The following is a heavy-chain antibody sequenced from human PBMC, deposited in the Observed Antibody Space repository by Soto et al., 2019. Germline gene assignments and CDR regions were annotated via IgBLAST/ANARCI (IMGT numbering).Heavy chain of an antibody. CDR3: ARGDDIVARRGDYFDC. CDR1: GGTFSSYG. D-gene: IGHD6-6*01. J-gene: IGHJ4*02. Sequence: QVQLVQSGAEVRKPGSSVKVSCKASGGTFSSYGINWVRQAPGQGLEWMGGIIPMFGTTNYAQKFQGRVTITADESTSTAYMELNSLRFGDTAVYYCARGDDIVARRGDYFDCWGQGALVTVSS. V-gene: IGHV1-69*01. CDR2: IIPMFGTT.